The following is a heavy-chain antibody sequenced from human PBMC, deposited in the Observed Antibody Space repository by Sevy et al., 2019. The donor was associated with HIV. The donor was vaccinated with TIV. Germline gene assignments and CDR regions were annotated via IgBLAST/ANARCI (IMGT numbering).Heavy chain of an antibody. J-gene: IGHJ4*02. CDR2: ISSSSGTI. D-gene: IGHD3-22*01. CDR1: GFTFSSYS. Sequence: GGSLRLSCAASGFTFSSYSMNWVRQAPGKGLEWVSYISSSSGTIYYADSVKGRFTISRDNAKNSLYLQMSSLRDEDTAVYYCARDYYDSSGYSMNFDYWGQGTLVTVSS. CDR3: ARDYYDSSGYSMNFDY. V-gene: IGHV3-48*02.